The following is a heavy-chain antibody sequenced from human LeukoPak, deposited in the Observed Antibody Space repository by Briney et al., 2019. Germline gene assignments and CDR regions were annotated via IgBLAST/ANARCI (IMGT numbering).Heavy chain of an antibody. CDR1: GFTFSSYS. Sequence: PGGSLRLSCAASGFTFSSYSMNWVRQAPGKGLEWVSSISSSSSYIYYADSVKGRFTISRDNAKNSLYLQMNSLIAEDTAVYYCARVGWGRSKGYAFDIWGQGTMVTVSS. CDR3: ARVGWGRSKGYAFDI. J-gene: IGHJ3*02. V-gene: IGHV3-21*01. D-gene: IGHD3-16*01. CDR2: ISSSSSYI.